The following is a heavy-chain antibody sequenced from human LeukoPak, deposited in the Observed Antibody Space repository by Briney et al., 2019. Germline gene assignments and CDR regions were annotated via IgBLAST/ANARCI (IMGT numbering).Heavy chain of an antibody. CDR2: ISTDGSNR. Sequence: GRSLRLSCAASGYAFSSYAMHWVRQAPGKGPEWVAAISTDGSNRFYADSVKGRFTLSRDNSKNTLYLQMNSLRVEDTATYYCARLQSGSDAFDIWGQGRMVTVSS. CDR1: GYAFSSYA. V-gene: IGHV3-30-3*01. CDR3: ARLQSGSDAFDI. J-gene: IGHJ3*02.